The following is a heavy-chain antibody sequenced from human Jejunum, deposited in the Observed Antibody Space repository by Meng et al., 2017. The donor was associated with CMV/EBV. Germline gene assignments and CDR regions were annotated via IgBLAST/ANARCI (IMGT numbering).Heavy chain of an antibody. V-gene: IGHV3-74*03. J-gene: IGHJ4*02. CDR2: INSDGSDT. CDR1: GFTFSSYE. CDR3: VKGGHLGDY. D-gene: IGHD3-10*01. Sequence: SCEASGFTFSSYEMTWVRQAPGKGLEWVSHINSDGSDTKYADSVKGRFTISRDNAKNTLYLQMNTLRAEDTAVYYCVKGGHLGDYWGQGTLVTVSS.